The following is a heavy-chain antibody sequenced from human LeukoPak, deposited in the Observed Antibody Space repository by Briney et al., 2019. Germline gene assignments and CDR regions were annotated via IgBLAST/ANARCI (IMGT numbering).Heavy chain of an antibody. Sequence: PGGSLRLSCAASGFTVSSNYVSWVRQAPGKGLEWVSVIYSGGSTYYADSVKGRFTISRDNSKNTLYLQMNSLRAKDTAVYYCAKDGAWLRFDDWGQGILVTVSS. J-gene: IGHJ4*02. V-gene: IGHV3-66*01. CDR3: AKDGAWLRFDD. CDR1: GFTVSSNY. CDR2: IYSGGST. D-gene: IGHD5-12*01.